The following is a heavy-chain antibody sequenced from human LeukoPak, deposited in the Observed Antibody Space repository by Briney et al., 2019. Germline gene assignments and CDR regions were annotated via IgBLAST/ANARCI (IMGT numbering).Heavy chain of an antibody. J-gene: IGHJ4*02. Sequence: SETLSLTCTVSGYSISSGYYWGWIRQPPGKGLEWIGSIYHSGSTYYNPSLKSRVTISVDTSKNQFSLKLSSVTAADTAVYYCARDRIQLWEYYFDYWGQGTLVTVSS. D-gene: IGHD5-18*01. CDR1: GYSISSGYY. V-gene: IGHV4-38-2*02. CDR2: IYHSGST. CDR3: ARDRIQLWEYYFDY.